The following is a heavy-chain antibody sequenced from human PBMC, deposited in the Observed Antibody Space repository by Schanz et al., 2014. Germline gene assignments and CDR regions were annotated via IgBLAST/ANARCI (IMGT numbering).Heavy chain of an antibody. CDR2: IIPVLNIA. D-gene: IGHD6-13*01. CDR3: ARDGVDAAAGGNY. V-gene: IGHV1-69*08. CDR1: GGTFSSYT. J-gene: IGHJ4*02. Sequence: QLQLVQSGAEVKKPGSSVKVSCKLSGGTFSSYTISWMRQAPGQGLEWMGKIIPVLNIATYAQRFQGRVSITADKSSDTAYMELSSLRSEDTAVYYCARDGVDAAAGGNYWGQGTLVSVSS.